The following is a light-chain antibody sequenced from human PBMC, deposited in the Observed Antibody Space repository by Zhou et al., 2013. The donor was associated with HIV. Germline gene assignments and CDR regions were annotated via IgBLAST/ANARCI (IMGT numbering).Light chain of an antibody. V-gene: IGLV2-14*03. CDR2: DVS. CDR1: SSDVGDYKY. J-gene: IGLJ2*01. CDR3: SSYTSSSTFVV. Sequence: QSALTQPASVSGSPGQSITISCTGTSSDVGDYKYVSWYQQHPGKAPKLMIYDVSNRPSGVSNRFSGPKSGNTASLTISGLQAEDEADYYCSSYTSSSTFVVFGGGTKLTVL.